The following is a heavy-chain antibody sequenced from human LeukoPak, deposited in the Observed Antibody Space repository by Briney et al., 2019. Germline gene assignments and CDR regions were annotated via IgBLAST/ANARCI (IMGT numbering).Heavy chain of an antibody. D-gene: IGHD1-14*01. V-gene: IGHV4-61*02. CDR3: ARELDHASNWFDP. J-gene: IGHJ5*02. CDR2: ISTTGSA. CDR1: GGSISRGAYY. Sequence: SETLSLTCTVSGGSISRGAYYWSWIRQSAGKGLEWIGRISTTGSASYNPPLKSRVAISLDMSKSQFSLMLSSVTAADTAVYYCARELDHASNWFDPWGQGILVTVSS.